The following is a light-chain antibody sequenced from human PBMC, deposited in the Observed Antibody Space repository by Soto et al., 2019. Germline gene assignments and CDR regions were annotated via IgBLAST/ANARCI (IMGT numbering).Light chain of an antibody. CDR2: AAS. V-gene: IGKV1-27*01. Sequence: DIQMTQSPSSRSASVGDRVTITCRASQGISNYLAWYQQKPGKVPKLLIYAASTLQSGVPSRFSGSGSETDFTLTISRLQPEDVATYYCQKYNSAPRTFGQGTKVEIK. CDR1: QGISNY. J-gene: IGKJ1*01. CDR3: QKYNSAPRT.